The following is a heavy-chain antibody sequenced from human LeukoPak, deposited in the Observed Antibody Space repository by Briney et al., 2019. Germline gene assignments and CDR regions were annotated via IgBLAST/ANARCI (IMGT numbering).Heavy chain of an antibody. CDR3: AKDRGDYYDSSGYYSGGFDI. Sequence: AGGSLRLSCAASGFTFSSYGMHWVREAPGKGLEWVAVISYDGSNIYYADSVKGRFTISRDNSKNTLYLQMNSLRAEDTAVYYCAKDRGDYYDSSGYYSGGFDIWGQGTMVTVSS. V-gene: IGHV3-30*18. CDR1: GFTFSSYG. D-gene: IGHD3-22*01. J-gene: IGHJ3*02. CDR2: ISYDGSNI.